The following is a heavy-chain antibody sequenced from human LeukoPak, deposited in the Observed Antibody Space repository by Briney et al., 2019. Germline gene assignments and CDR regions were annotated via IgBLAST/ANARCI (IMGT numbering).Heavy chain of an antibody. Sequence: GGCLRLSRAPSRFTLHDYAMHELRPAPAKGVQGVSLISVYGATTLYADSVKGRFTICRDNNKGSLYLQLSSLRTDDTAFYYCAKNFPPHNAFDIWREGTTVTVSS. CDR1: RFTLHDYA. J-gene: IGHJ3*02. V-gene: IGHV3-43*02. CDR3: AKNFPPHNAFDI. CDR2: ISVYGATT.